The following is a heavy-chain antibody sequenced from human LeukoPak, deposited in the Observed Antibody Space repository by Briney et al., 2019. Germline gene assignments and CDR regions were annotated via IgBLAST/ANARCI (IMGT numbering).Heavy chain of an antibody. V-gene: IGHV3-7*01. CDR2: IKQDGSEK. CDR1: GFTFSSYW. CDR3: ARETVYGDYSSSDY. Sequence: GGSLRLSCAASGFTFSSYWMSWVRQAPGKGLEWVANIKQDGSEKYYVDSVKGRFTISRDNAKNSLYLQMNSLRAEDTAVYYCARETVYGDYSSSDYWGQGTLVTVSS. D-gene: IGHD4-17*01. J-gene: IGHJ4*02.